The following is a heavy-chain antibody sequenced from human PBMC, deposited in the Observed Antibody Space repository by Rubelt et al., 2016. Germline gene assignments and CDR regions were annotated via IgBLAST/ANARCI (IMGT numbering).Heavy chain of an antibody. D-gene: IGHD3-10*01. J-gene: IGHJ5*02. CDR2: ISAYNGNT. Sequence: QVQLVQSGAEVKKPGASVKVSCKASGYTFTSYGISWVRQAPGQGLEWMGWISAYNGNTNYAQKLQGRVTMTTAQSTRTAYRELRSLRPDDTAVDYGARCYGSGSYGNWFDPWGQGTLVTVSS. CDR3: ARCYGSGSYGNWFDP. CDR1: GYTFTSYG. V-gene: IGHV1-18*01.